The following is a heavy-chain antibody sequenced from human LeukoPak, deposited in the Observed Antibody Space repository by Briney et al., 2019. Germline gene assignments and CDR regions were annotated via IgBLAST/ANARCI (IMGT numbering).Heavy chain of an antibody. CDR1: TSH. D-gene: IGHD3-22*01. J-gene: IGHJ5*01. V-gene: IGHV1-18*01. Sequence: ASVKVSCRATSHISWVRQAPGQGLEWMGWIGTYGGDTYYAQKFQGRITVTTDTSTSTVYMELRNLRSDDTAVYYCARDLWNFYDDSGYNRDFDSWGRGTLVTVSS. CDR2: IGTYGGDT. CDR3: ARDLWNFYDDSGYNRDFDS.